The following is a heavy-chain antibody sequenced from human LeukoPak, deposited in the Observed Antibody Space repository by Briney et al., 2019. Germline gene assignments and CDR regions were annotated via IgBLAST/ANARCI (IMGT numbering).Heavy chain of an antibody. CDR3: AKDIFYRYYYYMDV. J-gene: IGHJ6*03. CDR1: GFTFSSYG. V-gene: IGHV3-30*02. Sequence: GGSLRLSCAASGFTFSSYGMHWVRQAPGKGLEWVAFIRYDGSNKYYADSVKGRFTISRDNSKNSLYLQMNSLRTEDTALYYCAKDIFYRYYYYMDVWGKGTTVTVSS. CDR2: IRYDGSNK. D-gene: IGHD3-16*02.